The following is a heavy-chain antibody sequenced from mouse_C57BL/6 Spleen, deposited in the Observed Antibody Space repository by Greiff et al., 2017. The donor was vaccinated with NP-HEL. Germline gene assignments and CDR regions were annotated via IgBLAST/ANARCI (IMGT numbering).Heavy chain of an antibody. CDR2: ISDGGSYT. J-gene: IGHJ4*01. V-gene: IGHV5-4*01. CDR3: ARVGLLGAYYAMDY. Sequence: EVHVVESGGGLVKPGGSLKLSCAASGFTFSSYAMPWVRQTPEKRLEWVATISDGGSYTYYPDNVKGRFTISRDNATNNLYLQMSHLQSEDTAMYYCARVGLLGAYYAMDYWGQGTSVTVSS. CDR1: GFTFSSYA. D-gene: IGHD2-3*01.